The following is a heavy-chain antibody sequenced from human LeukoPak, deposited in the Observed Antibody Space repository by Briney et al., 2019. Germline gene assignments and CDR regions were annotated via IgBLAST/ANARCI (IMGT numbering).Heavy chain of an antibody. J-gene: IGHJ6*03. CDR1: GGSISSYY. Sequence: SETLSLTCTVSGGSISSYYWSWIRQPPGKGLEWIGYIYYSGSTNYNPSLKSRVTISVDTSKNQFSLKLSSVTAADTAVYYCARAKELSRYYYYYYYMDVWGKGTTVTVSS. D-gene: IGHD3-16*02. CDR2: IYYSGST. CDR3: ARAKELSRYYYYYYYMDV. V-gene: IGHV4-59*01.